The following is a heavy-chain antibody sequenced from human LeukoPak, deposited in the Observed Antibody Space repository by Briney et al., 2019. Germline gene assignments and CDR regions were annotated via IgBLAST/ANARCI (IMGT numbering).Heavy chain of an antibody. D-gene: IGHD4-17*01. V-gene: IGHV3-23*01. CDR3: AKSHPNDYGDTLDY. Sequence: GGSLRLSCAASGFTFSTYAVNWVRQAPGKGLEWVSAITGSGGATYYADSVKGRFTISRDNSKNTLYLQMSSLRAEDTAVYYCAKSHPNDYGDTLDYWGQGTLVTVSS. CDR2: ITGSGGAT. CDR1: GFTFSTYA. J-gene: IGHJ4*02.